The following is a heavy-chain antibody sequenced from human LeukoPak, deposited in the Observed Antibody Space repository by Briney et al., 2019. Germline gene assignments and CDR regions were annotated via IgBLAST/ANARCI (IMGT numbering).Heavy chain of an antibody. D-gene: IGHD5-24*01. Sequence: GRSLRLSCAASGFTFSNYAIHWVRQDPGKGLEWVSFISYDGSNKHYADSVKGRFTISRDNSKNTLYLQMNSLRPEDTAVYYCARARFGYNRGPFDYWGQGILVTVPS. J-gene: IGHJ4*02. CDR2: ISYDGSNK. CDR3: ARARFGYNRGPFDY. CDR1: GFTFSNYA. V-gene: IGHV3-30-3*01.